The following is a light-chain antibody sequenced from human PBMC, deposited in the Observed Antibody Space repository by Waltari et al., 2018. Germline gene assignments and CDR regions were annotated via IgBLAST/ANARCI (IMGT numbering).Light chain of an antibody. J-gene: IGKJ1*01. CDR2: WAS. CDR1: QSLLYTSNNKNY. CDR3: LQSLHTPRT. Sequence: DVVMTQSPDSLAVSLGERATINCKSSQSLLYTSNNKNYLAWYQQKPGQPPKILIYWASIRESGVPDRFSGSGSGTDFTLNISGLQAEDVASYFCLQSLHTPRTFGQGTKVEIK. V-gene: IGKV4-1*01.